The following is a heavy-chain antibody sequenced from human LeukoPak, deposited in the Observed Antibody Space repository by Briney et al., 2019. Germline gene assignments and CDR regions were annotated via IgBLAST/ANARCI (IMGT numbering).Heavy chain of an antibody. D-gene: IGHD6-13*01. CDR2: IISIGSTI. CDR3: AKDQRAATEY. CDR1: GVTLSSYE. J-gene: IGHJ4*02. V-gene: IGHV3-48*03. Sequence: PGGSLRLSCAASGVTLSSYEMNWVREAPGRGLEWVSYIISIGSTIYYADSVRGRFTISRDNPKNKLYLQMNSLRAEDTAVYYCAKDQRAATEYWRQGPLVTVTS.